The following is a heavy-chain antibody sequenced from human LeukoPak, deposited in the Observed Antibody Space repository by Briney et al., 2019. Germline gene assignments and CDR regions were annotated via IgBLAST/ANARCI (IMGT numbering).Heavy chain of an antibody. Sequence: PGGSLRLSCAASGFSFTTYWMSWVRQAPGKGLEWVASISQEGAEKHYVDSVKGRFTISRDNAKSSLYLQMNSLRAEDTAVYYCASSEYYYDSSGYPYYFDYWGQGTLVTVSS. CDR3: ASSEYYYDSSGYPYYFDY. D-gene: IGHD3-22*01. CDR1: GFSFTTYW. CDR2: ISQEGAEK. V-gene: IGHV3-7*01. J-gene: IGHJ4*02.